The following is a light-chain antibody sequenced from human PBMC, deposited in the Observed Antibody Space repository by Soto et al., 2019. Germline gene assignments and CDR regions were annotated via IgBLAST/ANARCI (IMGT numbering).Light chain of an antibody. J-gene: IGKJ1*01. V-gene: IGKV2-28*01. CDR2: LGS. CDR3: MQALQTPPT. Sequence: DIVMTPSPLSLPVTPGEPASISCRSSQSLLHSNGYNYLDWYLQKPGQSPQLLIYLGSNRASGVPDRFSGSGSGTDFTLKISRVEAEDFGVYYCMQALQTPPTFGQGTKVEIK. CDR1: QSLLHSNGYNY.